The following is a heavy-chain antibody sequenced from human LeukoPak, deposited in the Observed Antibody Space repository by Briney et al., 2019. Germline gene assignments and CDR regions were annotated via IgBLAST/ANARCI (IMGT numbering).Heavy chain of an antibody. Sequence: SVKVSCKASGGTFSSYAISWVRQAPGQGREWMGRIIPILGIANYAQKFQGRVTITADKSTSTAYMALSSLRSDDTAVYSCAKSGYGGLHDYWGQGTLVTVSS. D-gene: IGHD4-23*01. V-gene: IGHV1-69*04. CDR2: IIPILGIA. CDR1: GGTFSSYA. CDR3: AKSGYGGLHDY. J-gene: IGHJ4*02.